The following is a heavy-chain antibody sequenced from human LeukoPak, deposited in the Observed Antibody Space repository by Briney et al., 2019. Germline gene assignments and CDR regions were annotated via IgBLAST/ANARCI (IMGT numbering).Heavy chain of an antibody. CDR3: ARVTAAGGGFDY. Sequence: SETLSLTCSVSGGSISSNSDYWGWIRQTPGKGLEWIGSIFYSGTSFYTPSLKSRVSISLDTPKNQFSLRLSSVTAADTAVYYCARVTAAGGGFDYWGQGTLVTVPS. V-gene: IGHV4-39*07. CDR1: GGSISSNSDY. D-gene: IGHD6-13*01. CDR2: IFYSGTS. J-gene: IGHJ4*02.